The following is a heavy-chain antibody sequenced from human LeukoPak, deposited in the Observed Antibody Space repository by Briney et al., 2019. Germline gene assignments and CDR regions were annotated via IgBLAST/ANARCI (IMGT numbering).Heavy chain of an antibody. J-gene: IGHJ4*02. CDR1: GFTFSSYA. CDR2: ISGSGGST. V-gene: IGHV3-23*01. Sequence: PGGSLRLSCAASGFTFSSYAMSWVRQAPGKGLEWVSAISGSGGSTYYADPVKGRFTISRDNSKNTLYLQMNSLRAEDTAVYYCAKAQLPMSGYFDYWGQGTLVTVSS. D-gene: IGHD1-26*01. CDR3: AKAQLPMSGYFDY.